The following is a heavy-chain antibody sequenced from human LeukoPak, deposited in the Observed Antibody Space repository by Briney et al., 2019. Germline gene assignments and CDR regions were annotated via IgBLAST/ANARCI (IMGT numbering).Heavy chain of an antibody. Sequence: PGGSLRLSCAASGFTFSSYGMSWVRQAPGKGLEWVSAISGSGGNTYYADSVKGRFTISRDNSKNTLYLQMNSLRAEDTAVYYCAKVDGGLASAGTPDYWGQGTLVTVSS. CDR3: AKVDGGLASAGTPDY. D-gene: IGHD6-13*01. CDR1: GFTFSSYG. CDR2: ISGSGGNT. J-gene: IGHJ4*02. V-gene: IGHV3-23*01.